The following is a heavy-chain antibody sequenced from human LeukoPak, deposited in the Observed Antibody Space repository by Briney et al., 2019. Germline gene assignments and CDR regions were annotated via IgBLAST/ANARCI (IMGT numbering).Heavy chain of an antibody. CDR2: IYYTGST. CDR1: GRSISSSTYY. V-gene: IGHV4-39*07. Sequence: SETLSLTCTVSGRSISSSTYYWAWIRQPPGKGLEWIGNIYYTGSTYYNPSLKSRVTISVDTSKSQFSLKLNSVTAADTAVYYCARLRSSPGNYYFDYWGQGTLVTVSS. D-gene: IGHD1-26*01. J-gene: IGHJ4*02. CDR3: ARLRSSPGNYYFDY.